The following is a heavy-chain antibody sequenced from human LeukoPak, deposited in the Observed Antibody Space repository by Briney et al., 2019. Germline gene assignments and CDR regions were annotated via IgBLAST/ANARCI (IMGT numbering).Heavy chain of an antibody. CDR1: GYSFTNYW. CDR3: ARTDYYDSSGIDY. D-gene: IGHD3-22*01. V-gene: IGHV5-51*01. CDR2: IYPGDSDT. J-gene: IGHJ4*02. Sequence: GESLKISCKGSGYSFTNYWIGWVRQMPGKGLEWMGIIYPGDSDTRYSPSFQGQVTISADKSISTAYLQWSSLTASDTAMYYCARTDYYDSSGIDYWGQGTLVTVSS.